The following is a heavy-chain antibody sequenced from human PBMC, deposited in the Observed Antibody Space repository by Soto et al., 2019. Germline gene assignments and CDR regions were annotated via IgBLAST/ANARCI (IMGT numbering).Heavy chain of an antibody. V-gene: IGHV1-3*01. CDR3: ARELHFDY. J-gene: IGHJ4*02. CDR1: GYTFTSYA. CDR2: INAGNGNT. Sequence: QVRLVQSGAEVKKPGASVKVSCKDSGYTFTSYAIHWVRQAPGQRLEWMGRINAGNGNTKYSRKFQGRVTSPGDTSATPSYMELLTLRSEDTAVYYCARELHFDYWGQGTLVPVSS. D-gene: IGHD2-21*01.